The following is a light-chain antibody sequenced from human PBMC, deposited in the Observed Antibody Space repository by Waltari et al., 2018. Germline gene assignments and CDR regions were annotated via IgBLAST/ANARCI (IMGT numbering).Light chain of an antibody. CDR2: SDY. J-gene: IGLJ3*02. CDR1: SSNIGTHS. V-gene: IGLV1-44*01. CDR3: EVWDDSLKSWV. Sequence: QSVLTQSPSASGTPGQRVTFSCSGSSSNIGTHSVKWVQQLPGTAPNLLIYSDYRRPSGGPERSSGSKSGTSASLAISGLQSEDEADYYCEVWDDSLKSWVFGGRPKLTVL.